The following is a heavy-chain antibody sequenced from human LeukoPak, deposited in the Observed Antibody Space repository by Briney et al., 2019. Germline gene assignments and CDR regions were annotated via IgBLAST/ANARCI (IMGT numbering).Heavy chain of an antibody. CDR3: ARELGYCSSTSCSNTP. CDR2: IYYSGST. J-gene: IGHJ5*02. V-gene: IGHV4-59*08. Sequence: TSETLSLTCTVSGGSISSYYWSWIRQPPGKGLEWIGYIYYSGSTYYNPSLKSRVTISVDTSKNQFSLKLSSVTAADTAVYYCARELGYCSSTSCSNTPWGQGTLVTVSS. CDR1: GGSISSYY. D-gene: IGHD2-2*01.